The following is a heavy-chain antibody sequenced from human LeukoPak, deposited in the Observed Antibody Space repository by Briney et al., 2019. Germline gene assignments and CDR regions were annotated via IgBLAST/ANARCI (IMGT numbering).Heavy chain of an antibody. Sequence: GGSLRLSCAASGFTFSSYEMNWVRQAPGKGLERVSYISSSGSTIYYADSVKGRFTISRDNAKNSLYLQMNSLRAEDTAVFYCARSTGYSSGWYYYWGQGTLVTVSS. CDR2: ISSSGSTI. CDR3: ARSTGYSSGWYYY. V-gene: IGHV3-48*03. CDR1: GFTFSSYE. J-gene: IGHJ4*02. D-gene: IGHD6-19*01.